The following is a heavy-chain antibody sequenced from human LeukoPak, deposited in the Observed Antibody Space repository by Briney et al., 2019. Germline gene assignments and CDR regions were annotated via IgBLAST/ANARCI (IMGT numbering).Heavy chain of an antibody. CDR2: MNQDGSEK. Sequence: GGSLRLSCAASGFTFSNYWMAWVRQAPGKGLEWVANMNQDGSEKNYVDSVKGRFTISRDNAKISLYLQMNSLRAEDTAMYYCAGDPNGGNLLGPLGQGTLVTVSS. V-gene: IGHV3-7*01. D-gene: IGHD4-23*01. CDR3: AGDPNGGNLLGP. CDR1: GFTFSNYW. J-gene: IGHJ5*02.